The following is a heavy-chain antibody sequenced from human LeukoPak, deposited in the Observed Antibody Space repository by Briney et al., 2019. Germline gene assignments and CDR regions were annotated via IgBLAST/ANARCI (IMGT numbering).Heavy chain of an antibody. J-gene: IGHJ4*02. CDR1: GGSFSGYY. D-gene: IGHD3-9*01. V-gene: IGHV4-34*01. Sequence: SETLSLTCAVYGGSFSGYYWSWIRQPPGKGLEWIGEINHSGSTNYNPSLKSRVTISVDTSKNQFSLKLSSVTAADTAVYYCARQFILTGYYRAYFDYWGQGTLVTVSS. CDR3: ARQFILTGYYRAYFDY. CDR2: INHSGST.